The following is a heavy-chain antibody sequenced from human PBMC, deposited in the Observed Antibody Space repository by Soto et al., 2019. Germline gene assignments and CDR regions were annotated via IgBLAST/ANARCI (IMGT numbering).Heavy chain of an antibody. CDR3: ARVFSDSSSFFDP. Sequence: SETRSLTCAVYRGSFSGYYWSWIRQPPGNGQEWIGEINHRVITHXXPSLKSRXXISVDTSKNHXSLKLXSVTAAYTAAXYCARVFSDSSSFFDPWGQGTLVTDSS. J-gene: IGHJ5*02. CDR2: INHRVIT. CDR1: RGSFSGYY. D-gene: IGHD6-13*01. V-gene: IGHV4-34*01.